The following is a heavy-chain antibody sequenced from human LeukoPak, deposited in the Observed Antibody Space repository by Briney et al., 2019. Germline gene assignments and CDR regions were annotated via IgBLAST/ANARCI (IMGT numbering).Heavy chain of an antibody. J-gene: IGHJ4*02. D-gene: IGHD3-10*01. CDR2: IKEDGSDK. CDR3: ARDRGYLSFDY. CDR1: GFTFSSYW. Sequence: GGSLRLSCAASGFTFSSYWMTWVRQAPGKGLEWVANIKEDGSDKYYVDSVKGRFTISRDNAKNSLYLQMNSLRAEDTAVYYCARDRGYLSFDYWGQGTLVTVSS. V-gene: IGHV3-7*05.